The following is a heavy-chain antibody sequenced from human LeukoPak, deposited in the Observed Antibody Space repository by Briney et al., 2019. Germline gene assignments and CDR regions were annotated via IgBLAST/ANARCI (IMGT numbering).Heavy chain of an antibody. D-gene: IGHD3-16*01. J-gene: IGHJ3*02. CDR3: ARKDGWGDVAFDI. CDR2: INPSGGST. V-gene: IGHV1-46*01. CDR1: GYTFTSYY. Sequence: GASVKVSCKASGYTFTSYYMHWVRQAPGQGLEWMGIINPSGGSTSYAQKFQGRVTMTRDTSTSTVYMELSSLRSEDTAVCYCARKDGWGDVAFDIWGQGTMVTVSS.